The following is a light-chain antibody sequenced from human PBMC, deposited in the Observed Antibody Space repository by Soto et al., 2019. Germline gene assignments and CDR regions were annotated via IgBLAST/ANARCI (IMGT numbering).Light chain of an antibody. V-gene: IGKV3-20*01. Sequence: EIVLTQSPGTLSLSPGERATLSCRASQSVSSYLAWYQQKPGQSPSLLIYGASSRATGIPDRFSGSGSGTDFTLTISRLEAEDSAVYYCQQFGGSPPATFGQGTRLEI. CDR2: GAS. CDR1: QSVSSY. CDR3: QQFGGSPPAT. J-gene: IGKJ5*01.